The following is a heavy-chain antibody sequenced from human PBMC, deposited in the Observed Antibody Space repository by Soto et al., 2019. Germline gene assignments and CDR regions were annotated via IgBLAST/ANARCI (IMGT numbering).Heavy chain of an antibody. CDR3: ATSGSKPRFDS. CDR1: GFTVSGNY. D-gene: IGHD1-26*01. J-gene: IGHJ4*02. Sequence: PGGSLRLSCATSGFTVSGNYMSWVRQAPGKGLEWVSLISSSGSTYFADSVKGRFTISRDTSKNTLYLQMNTLSAEDTAVYYCATSGSKPRFDSWGQGNLVTVSS. CDR2: ISSSGST. V-gene: IGHV3-66*01.